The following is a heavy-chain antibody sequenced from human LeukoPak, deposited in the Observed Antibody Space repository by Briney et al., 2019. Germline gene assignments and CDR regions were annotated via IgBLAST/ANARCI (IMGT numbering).Heavy chain of an antibody. J-gene: IGHJ4*02. V-gene: IGHV3-7*03. CDR2: IKKDGSEK. CDR3: AKISPYGGNSA. CDR1: GFTFSSYW. D-gene: IGHD4-23*01. Sequence: GGSLRLSCAASGFTFSSYWMSWVRQAPGKGLEWVANIKKDGSEKYYVDSVKGRFTISRDNSKNTLYLQMNSLRAEDTAVYYCAKISPYGGNSAWGQGTLVTVSS.